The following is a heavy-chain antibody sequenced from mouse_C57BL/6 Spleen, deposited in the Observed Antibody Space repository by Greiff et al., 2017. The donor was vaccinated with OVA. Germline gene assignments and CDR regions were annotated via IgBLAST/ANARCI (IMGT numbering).Heavy chain of an antibody. CDR3: ARQFDY. CDR2: ISTGSSNI. J-gene: IGHJ2*01. CDR1: GFTFSDYG. Sequence: EVMLVESGGGLVKPGGSLKLSCAASGFTFSDYGMHWVSQAPEQGLEWVAYISTGSSNINYAHTVKGRFTISRDNAKNTLFLHMTSLRPEDTAMYYCARQFDYWGQGTTLTVSS. V-gene: IGHV5-17*01.